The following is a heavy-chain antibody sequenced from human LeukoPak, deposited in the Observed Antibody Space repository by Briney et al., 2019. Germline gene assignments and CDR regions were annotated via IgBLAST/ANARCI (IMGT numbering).Heavy chain of an antibody. CDR3: ARALLYYYDSSGYFGY. V-gene: IGHV3-30*02. D-gene: IGHD3-22*01. CDR2: IRYDGSNK. CDR1: GFTFSSYG. Sequence: GGSLRLSCAASGFTFSSYGMHWVRQAPGKGLEWVAFIRYDGSNKYYADSVKGRFTISRDNSKNTLYLQMNSLRAEDTAVYYCARALLYYYDSSGYFGYWGQGTLVTVSS. J-gene: IGHJ4*02.